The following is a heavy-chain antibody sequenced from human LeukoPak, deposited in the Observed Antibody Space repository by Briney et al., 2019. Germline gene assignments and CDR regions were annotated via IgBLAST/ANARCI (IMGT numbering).Heavy chain of an antibody. J-gene: IGHJ4*02. Sequence: GGSLRLSCAASGLTFSSDYMHWVRQAPGKGLVWVSRINSDGSSINYADSVKGRFTISRDNAKNTLYLQMNSLRADDTAVYYCARGSTIYAVALFDCWGQGTLVTVSS. D-gene: IGHD6-19*01. CDR3: ARGSTIYAVALFDC. CDR2: INSDGSSI. V-gene: IGHV3-74*01. CDR1: GLTFSSDY.